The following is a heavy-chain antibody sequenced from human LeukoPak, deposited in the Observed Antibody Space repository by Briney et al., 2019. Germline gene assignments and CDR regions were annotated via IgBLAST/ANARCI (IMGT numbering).Heavy chain of an antibody. CDR2: INPNSGGT. D-gene: IGHD3-9*01. V-gene: IGHV1-2*02. Sequence: GASVKVSCKASGYTFTCYYMHWVRQAPGQGLEWMGWINPNSGGTNYAQKFQGRVTMTRDTSISTAYMELSRLRSDDTAVYYCARVNHDILTGYSQRWFDPWGQGTLVTVSS. CDR3: ARVNHDILTGYSQRWFDP. J-gene: IGHJ5*02. CDR1: GYTFTCYY.